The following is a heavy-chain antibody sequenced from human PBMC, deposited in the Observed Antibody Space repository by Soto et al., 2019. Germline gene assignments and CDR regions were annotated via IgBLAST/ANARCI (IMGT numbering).Heavy chain of an antibody. CDR1: GYTFTGYY. CDR2: INPNSGGT. J-gene: IGHJ5*02. D-gene: IGHD3-16*02. V-gene: IGHV1-2*04. CDR3: ARDRAFTIGGVIAINWFDP. Sequence: QVQLVQSGAEVKKPGASVKVSCKASGYTFTGYYMHWVRQAPGQGLEWMGWINPNSGGTNYAQKFQGWVTMTRDTSISTAYMELSRLRSDDTAVYYCARDRAFTIGGVIAINWFDPWGQGTLVTVSS.